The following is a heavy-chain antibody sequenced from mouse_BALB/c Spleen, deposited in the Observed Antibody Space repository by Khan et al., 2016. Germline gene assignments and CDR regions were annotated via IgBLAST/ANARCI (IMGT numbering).Heavy chain of an antibody. D-gene: IGHD1-2*01. CDR3: ARTPTAYYAMDY. J-gene: IGHJ4*01. CDR1: GYSITSDYA. CDR2: ISYSGRP. Sequence: VQLKESGPGLVKPSQSLSLTCTVTGYSITSDYAWNWIRQFPGNKLEWMGYISYSGRPRYYPSLKSRISITRDTSKNQFFLQLNSVTTEDTATYYCARTPTAYYAMDYWGQGTSVTVSS. V-gene: IGHV3-2*02.